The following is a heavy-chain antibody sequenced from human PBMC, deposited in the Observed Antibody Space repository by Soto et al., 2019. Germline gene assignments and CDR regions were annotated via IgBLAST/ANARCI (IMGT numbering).Heavy chain of an antibody. J-gene: IGHJ4*02. V-gene: IGHV4-39*01. D-gene: IGHD3-10*01. Sequence: SETLSLTCTVSGGSISSSSYYWGWIRQPPGKGLEWIGSIYYSGSTNYNPSLKSRVTISLDTSKNQFSLKLSSVTAADTAVYYCARHNYGSGSTYFDYWGQGTLVTVSS. CDR3: ARHNYGSGSTYFDY. CDR1: GGSISSSSYY. CDR2: IYYSGST.